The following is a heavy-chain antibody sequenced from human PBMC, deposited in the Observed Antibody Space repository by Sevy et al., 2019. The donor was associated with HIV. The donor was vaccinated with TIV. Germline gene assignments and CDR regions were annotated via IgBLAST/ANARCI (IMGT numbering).Heavy chain of an antibody. J-gene: IGHJ4*02. D-gene: IGHD3-22*01. Sequence: GGSLRLSCAASGFSFSSNWMHWVRQAPGKGLVWVSRINGDGSSPSYADSVKGRFTISRDNSRNTLYLQINSLRAEDTALYYCAKDLAYDNTYLDFWGQGTLVTVSS. CDR2: INGDGSSP. CDR1: GFSFSSNW. V-gene: IGHV3-74*01. CDR3: AKDLAYDNTYLDF.